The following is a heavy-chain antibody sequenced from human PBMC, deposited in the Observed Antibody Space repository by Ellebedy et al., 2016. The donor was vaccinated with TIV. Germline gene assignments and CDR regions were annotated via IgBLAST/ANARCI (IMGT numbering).Heavy chain of an antibody. CDR1: GYTFTSYY. D-gene: IGHD6-19*01. Sequence: ASVKVSCKASGYTFTSYYMHWVRQAPGQGLEWMGIINPSGGSTSYAQKFQGRVTMTRDTSTSTVYMELSSLRSEDTAVYYCARSIVPLSGWYSYFQHWGQGTLVTVSS. CDR2: INPSGGST. CDR3: ARSIVPLSGWYSYFQH. V-gene: IGHV1-46*01. J-gene: IGHJ1*01.